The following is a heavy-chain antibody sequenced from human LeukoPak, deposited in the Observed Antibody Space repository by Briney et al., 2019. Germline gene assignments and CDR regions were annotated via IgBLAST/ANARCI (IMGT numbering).Heavy chain of an antibody. V-gene: IGHV6-1*01. CDR2: TYYRSTWYN. J-gene: IGHJ5*02. Sequence: KQSQTLSLTCAISGDSVSSNSVTWNWIRQSPSRGLEWLGRTYYRSTWYNDYAVSVRGRITVNPDTSKNQFPLHLNSVTPEDTAVYYCARRLTQYDCFDPWGQGILVTVSS. CDR1: GDSVSSNSVT. CDR3: ARRLTQYDCFDP. D-gene: IGHD2-2*01.